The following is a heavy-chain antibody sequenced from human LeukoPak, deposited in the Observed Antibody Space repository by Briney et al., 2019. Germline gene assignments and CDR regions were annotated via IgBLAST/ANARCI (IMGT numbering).Heavy chain of an antibody. V-gene: IGHV1-2*06. CDR2: ITPNSGGT. Sequence: ASVKVSCKASGYTFTAFYMHWVRQAPGQGLEWVGRITPNSGGTNFAQKFQGRVTMTRDTSISTAYMELSSPRSDDTAVYYCARGELLVNFDHWGQGTLVTVSS. CDR3: ARGELLVNFDH. CDR1: GYTFTAFY. J-gene: IGHJ4*02. D-gene: IGHD6-13*01.